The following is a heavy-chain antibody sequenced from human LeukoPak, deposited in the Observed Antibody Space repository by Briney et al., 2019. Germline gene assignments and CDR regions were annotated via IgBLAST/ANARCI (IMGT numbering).Heavy chain of an antibody. Sequence: GGSLRLSCAASGFTVSSNYMSWVRQAPGKGLEWVAVIWYDGSNKYYADSVKGRFTISRDNSENTLYLQMNSLRAEDTAVYYCARDARTGYSSSCPDYWGQGTLVTVSS. V-gene: IGHV3-33*08. CDR1: GFTVSSNY. J-gene: IGHJ4*02. CDR3: ARDARTGYSSSCPDY. CDR2: IWYDGSNK. D-gene: IGHD6-13*01.